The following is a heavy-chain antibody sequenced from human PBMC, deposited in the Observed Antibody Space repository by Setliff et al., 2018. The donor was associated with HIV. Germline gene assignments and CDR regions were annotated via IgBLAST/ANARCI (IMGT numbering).Heavy chain of an antibody. J-gene: IGHJ4*02. CDR3: GCWNAGRGY. D-gene: IGHD1-1*01. V-gene: IGHV3-72*01. CDR2: TKNKDESYTT. Sequence: GGSLRLSCAASGFTFSDHFMDWVRQAPGKGLEWVGRTKNKDESYTTEYAASVRGRFTISRDDSQNSLYLQMNSLTTEDTAVYYCGCWNAGRGYWGQGTPVTVSS. CDR1: GFTFSDHF.